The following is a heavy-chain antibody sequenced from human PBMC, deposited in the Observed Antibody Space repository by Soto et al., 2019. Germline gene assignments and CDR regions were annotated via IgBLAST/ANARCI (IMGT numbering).Heavy chain of an antibody. J-gene: IGHJ4*02. CDR1: GGSISSGGYY. Sequence: QVQLQESGPGLVKPSQTLSLTCTVSGGSISSGGYYWSWIRQHPGKGLEWIGYIYYSGSTYYNPSLKSRVTISVDTSKNQFSLKLSSVTAADTAVYYFARVTELLWFGELTRGGFDYWGQGTLVTVSS. CDR2: IYYSGST. CDR3: ARVTELLWFGELTRGGFDY. D-gene: IGHD3-10*01. V-gene: IGHV4-31*03.